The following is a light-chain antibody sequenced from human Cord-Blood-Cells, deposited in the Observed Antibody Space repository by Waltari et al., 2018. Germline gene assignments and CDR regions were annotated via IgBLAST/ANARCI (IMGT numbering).Light chain of an antibody. CDR2: WAS. V-gene: IGKV4-1*01. J-gene: IGKJ1*01. CDR1: QSVLYISNNKNY. Sequence: DIVMTQSPDSLAVSLGERATINFTSSQSVLYISNNKNYLAWYQQKPGQPPKLLIYWASTRESGVPDRFSGSGSGTDFTLTISSLQAEDVAVYYCQQYYSTPTWTFGQGTKVEIK. CDR3: QQYYSTPTWT.